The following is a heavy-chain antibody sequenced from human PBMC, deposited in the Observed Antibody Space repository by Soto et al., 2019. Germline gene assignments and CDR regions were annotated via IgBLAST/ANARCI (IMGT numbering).Heavy chain of an antibody. Sequence: HPGGSLRLSCAASGFTFSSYAMHWVRQAPGKGLEWVAVISYDGSNKYYADSVKGRFTISRDNSKNTLYLQMNSLRAEDTAVYYCARDSRIRPLDPWGQGTLVTVSS. CDR3: ARDSRIRPLDP. CDR1: GFTFSSYA. CDR2: ISYDGSNK. J-gene: IGHJ5*02. D-gene: IGHD2-2*01. V-gene: IGHV3-30-3*01.